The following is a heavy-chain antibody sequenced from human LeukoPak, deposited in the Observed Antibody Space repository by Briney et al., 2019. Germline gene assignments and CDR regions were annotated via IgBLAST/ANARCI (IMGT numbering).Heavy chain of an antibody. D-gene: IGHD7-27*01. CDR1: GFTFSSYS. CDR3: ARALGSWFDP. V-gene: IGHV3-21*01. CDR2: ISSSSSYI. J-gene: IGHJ5*02. Sequence: AGGSLRLSCAASGFTFSSYSMNWVRPAPGNGLEWVSSISSSSSYIYYADSVKGRFTISRDNAKNSLYLQMNSLRAEDTAVYYCARALGSWFDPWGQGTLVTVSS.